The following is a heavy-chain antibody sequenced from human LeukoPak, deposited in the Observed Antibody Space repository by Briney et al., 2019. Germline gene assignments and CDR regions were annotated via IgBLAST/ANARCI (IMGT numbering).Heavy chain of an antibody. CDR2: ISGSGGST. Sequence: GGSLRLSCAASGFTFSSYAMSWVRQAPGKGLEWVSAISGSGGSTYYADSVKGRFTISRDNSKNTLYLQMNSLRAKDTAVYYCAKCLHDYGDYADYWGQGTLVTVSS. V-gene: IGHV3-23*01. CDR3: AKCLHDYGDYADY. CDR1: GFTFSSYA. D-gene: IGHD4-17*01. J-gene: IGHJ4*02.